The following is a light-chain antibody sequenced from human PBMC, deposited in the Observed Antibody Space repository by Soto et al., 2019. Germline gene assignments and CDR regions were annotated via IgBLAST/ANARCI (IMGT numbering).Light chain of an antibody. Sequence: QPVLTQPPSASASLGASVTLTCTLSSGYSNYKVYCYQQRPGKGPRFVMRVGTGGIVGSRGDGIPDRFSVLGSGLNRYLTIKNIQEEEESDDHCGADHGSGSNFVVVFGGGTKLTVL. J-gene: IGLJ2*01. CDR2: VGTGGIVG. V-gene: IGLV9-49*01. CDR1: SGYSNYK. CDR3: GADHGSGSNFVVV.